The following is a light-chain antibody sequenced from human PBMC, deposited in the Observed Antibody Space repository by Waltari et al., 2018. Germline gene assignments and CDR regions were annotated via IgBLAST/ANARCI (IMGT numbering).Light chain of an antibody. CDR1: QSINSN. J-gene: IGKJ4*01. CDR2: GAS. CDR3: QQYNNWPPLT. Sequence: ETVMTQSPATLSVSPGERATLSCRASQSINSNLAWYQQKPGQAPRLLIYGASTRATGIPARFSGSGSETEFTLTISSLQSEDFAVYYCQQYNNWPPLTFGGGTKVEIK. V-gene: IGKV3D-15*01.